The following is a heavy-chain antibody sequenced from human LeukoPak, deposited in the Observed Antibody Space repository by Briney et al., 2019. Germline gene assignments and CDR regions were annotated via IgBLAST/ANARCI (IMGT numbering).Heavy chain of an antibody. D-gene: IGHD6-13*01. V-gene: IGHV3-53*05. CDR1: GFTVSSNY. J-gene: IGHJ4*02. CDR3: TRRAAADTFYSDY. CDR2: IYSGGST. Sequence: GGSLRLSCAASGFTVSSNYMSWVRQAPGKGLEWVSVIYSGGSTYYADSVKGRFTISRDNSKNTLYLQMGSLRAEDMALYYCTRRAAADTFYSDYWGQGILVTVSS.